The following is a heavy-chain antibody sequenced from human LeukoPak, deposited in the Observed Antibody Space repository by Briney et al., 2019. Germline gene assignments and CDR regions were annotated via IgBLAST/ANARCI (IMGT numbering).Heavy chain of an antibody. CDR2: IYSGGST. D-gene: IGHD3-22*01. V-gene: IGHV3-66*01. J-gene: IGHJ4*02. CDR3: ARARSSGYSYYFDY. Sequence: PGGSLRLSCAASEFSVGSNYMTWVRQAPGKGLEWVSLIYSGGSTYYADSVKGRFTISRVNSKNTLYLQMNSLRAEDTAVYYCARARSSGYSYYFDYWGQGTLVTVSS. CDR1: EFSVGSNY.